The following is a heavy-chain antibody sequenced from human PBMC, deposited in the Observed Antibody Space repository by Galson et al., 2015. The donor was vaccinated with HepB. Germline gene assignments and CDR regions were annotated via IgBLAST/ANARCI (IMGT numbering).Heavy chain of an antibody. CDR1: GYTLTELS. CDR2: FDPEDGET. J-gene: IGHJ4*02. Sequence: SVKVSCKVSGYTLTELSMHWVRQAPGKGLEWMGGFDPEDGETIYAQKFQGRVTMTEDTSTDTAYMELSSLRSEDTAVYYCATVPQRRGRLRFLEWYARDWGQGTLVTVSS. D-gene: IGHD3-3*01. CDR3: ATVPQRRGRLRFLEWYARD. V-gene: IGHV1-24*01.